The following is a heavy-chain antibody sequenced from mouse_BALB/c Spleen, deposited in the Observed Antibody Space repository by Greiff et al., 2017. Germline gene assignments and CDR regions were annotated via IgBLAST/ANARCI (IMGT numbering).Heavy chain of an antibody. V-gene: IGHV5-17*02. J-gene: IGHJ2*01. CDR2: ISSGSSTI. Sequence: DVMLVESGGGLVQPGGSRKLSCAASGFTFSSFGMHWVRQAPEKGLEWVAYISSGSSTIYYADTVKGRFTISRDNPKNTLFLQMTSLRSEDTAMYYGERGGYGVDYWGQGTTLTVSS. CDR3: ERGGYGVDY. D-gene: IGHD2-14*01. CDR1: GFTFSSFG.